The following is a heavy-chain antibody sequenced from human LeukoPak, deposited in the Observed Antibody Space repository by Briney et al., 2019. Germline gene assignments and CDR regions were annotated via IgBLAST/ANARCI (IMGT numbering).Heavy chain of an antibody. CDR2: IYSGGST. CDR1: GFTVSSNY. D-gene: IGHD5-18*01. Sequence: HRGGSLRLSCAASGFTVSSNYMSWVRQAPGKGLEWVSVIYSGGSTYYADSVKGRFTISRDNSKNTLYLQMNSLRVEDTAVYYCARGGYSYGSFDYWGQGTLVTVSS. V-gene: IGHV3-66*01. J-gene: IGHJ4*02. CDR3: ARGGYSYGSFDY.